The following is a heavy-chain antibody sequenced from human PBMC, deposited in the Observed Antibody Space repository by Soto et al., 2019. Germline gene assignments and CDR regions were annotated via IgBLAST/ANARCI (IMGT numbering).Heavy chain of an antibody. D-gene: IGHD2-21*02. CDR2: IYHSGST. V-gene: IGHV4-38-2*02. Sequence: VSLTCAVSGYSISSGYYLGCIRQPPGKGLEWIGSIYHSGSTYYNPSLKSRVTISVDTSKNQFSLKLSSVTAADTAVYYCARDSGYGGNSYGSYDYWGQGTLVTVSS. CDR1: GYSISSGYY. J-gene: IGHJ4*02. CDR3: ARDSGYGGNSYGSYDY.